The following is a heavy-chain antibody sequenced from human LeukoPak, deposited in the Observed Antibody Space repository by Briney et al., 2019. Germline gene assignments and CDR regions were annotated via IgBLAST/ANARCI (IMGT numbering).Heavy chain of an antibody. J-gene: IGHJ4*02. V-gene: IGHV1-8*01. CDR3: ASGIVGAWYYFDY. Sequence: GASVKVSCKASGYTFTSYDINWVRQATGQGLEWMGWMNPNSGNTGYAQKFQGRVTMTRNTYISTAYMELSSLGSEDTAVYYCASGIVGAWYYFDYWGQGTLVTVSS. CDR1: GYTFTSYD. CDR2: MNPNSGNT. D-gene: IGHD1-26*01.